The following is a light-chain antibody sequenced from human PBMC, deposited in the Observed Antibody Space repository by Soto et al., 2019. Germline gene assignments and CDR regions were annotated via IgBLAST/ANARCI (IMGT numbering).Light chain of an antibody. CDR1: QSINQK. CDR2: DAS. J-gene: IGKJ4*01. V-gene: IGKV3-15*01. CDR3: QQYNNRPLT. Sequence: EIVMTQSPATLSVSPGEGATLSCRASQSINQKLAWYQQKPGQAPRLLIYDASTRAPGIPARFSGSGSETEFTLTISSLQSEDFAVYSCQQYNNRPLTFGGGTKVEIK.